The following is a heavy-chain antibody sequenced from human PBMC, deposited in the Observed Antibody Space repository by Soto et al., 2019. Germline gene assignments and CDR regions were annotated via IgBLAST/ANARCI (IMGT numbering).Heavy chain of an antibody. CDR2: IYPGDSDT. Sequence: PGASLKISCKGSGYSFTCYWIGWVRKIPGKGLEWMGIIYPGDSDTRYSPSFQGQVTISADKSISTAYLQWSSLKASDTAMYHCASSGSYHNHAVDVWGQGTTVTVSS. CDR3: ASSGSYHNHAVDV. D-gene: IGHD1-26*01. CDR1: GYSFTCYW. J-gene: IGHJ6*02. V-gene: IGHV5-51*01.